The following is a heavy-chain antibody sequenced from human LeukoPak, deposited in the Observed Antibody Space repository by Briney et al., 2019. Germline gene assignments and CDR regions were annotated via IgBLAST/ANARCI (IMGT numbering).Heavy chain of an antibody. CDR3: ASPITAMVNDAFDI. CDR1: GYTFSGYY. Sequence: ASVKVSCKASGYTFSGYYIHWVRQAPGQGLEWMAWINPSNGDTNYAQKFQGRVTITADESTSTAYMELSNLRSEDTAVYYCASPITAMVNDAFDIWGQGTMVTVSS. J-gene: IGHJ3*02. CDR2: INPSNGDT. V-gene: IGHV1-2*02. D-gene: IGHD5-18*01.